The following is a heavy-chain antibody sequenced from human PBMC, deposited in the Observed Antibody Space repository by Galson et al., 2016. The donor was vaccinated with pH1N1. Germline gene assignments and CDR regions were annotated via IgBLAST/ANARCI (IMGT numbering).Heavy chain of an antibody. J-gene: IGHJ1*01. V-gene: IGHV3-7*03. CDR3: ARDLGSTGYLKY. Sequence: SLRLSCAASGFIFSDYSMTWVRQAPGAGLEWVANIKQDASEKYYVDSVKGRFTISRDNAKKSLYLEMGSLRAEDTAVYYCARDLGSTGYLKYWGQGILVTVSS. CDR1: GFIFSDYS. D-gene: IGHD3-9*01. CDR2: IKQDASEK.